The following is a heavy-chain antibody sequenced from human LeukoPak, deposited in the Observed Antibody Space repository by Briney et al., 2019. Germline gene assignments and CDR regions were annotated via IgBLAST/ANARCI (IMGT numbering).Heavy chain of an antibody. J-gene: IGHJ4*02. CDR3: ARHFPHFDSGGYFDY. CDR2: FHYSGTT. Sequence: SSETLSLTCTVSGVSISSGSYFWGWIRQPPGKGLEWIGTFHYSGTTYSNPSLNSRVTISVDTSKNQLSLRLSSVTAADTAVYYCARHFPHFDSGGYFDYWGLGTLVTVSS. V-gene: IGHV4-39*01. CDR1: GVSISSGSYF. D-gene: IGHD3-22*01.